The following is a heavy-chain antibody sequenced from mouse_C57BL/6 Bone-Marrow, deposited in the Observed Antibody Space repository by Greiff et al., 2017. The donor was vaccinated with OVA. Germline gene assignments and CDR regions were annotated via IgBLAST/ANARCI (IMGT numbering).Heavy chain of an antibody. D-gene: IGHD4-1*01. V-gene: IGHV1-80*01. CDR2: IYPGDGDT. J-gene: IGHJ2*01. CDR3: ARLGEGKYYFDD. CDR1: GYAFSSYW. Sequence: VQLQQSGAELVKPGASVKISCKASGYAFSSYWMNWVKQRPGKGLEWIGQIYPGDGDTNYNGKFKGKATLTADKSSSTAYMQLSSLTSEDSAVYFCARLGEGKYYFDDWGQGTTLTVSS.